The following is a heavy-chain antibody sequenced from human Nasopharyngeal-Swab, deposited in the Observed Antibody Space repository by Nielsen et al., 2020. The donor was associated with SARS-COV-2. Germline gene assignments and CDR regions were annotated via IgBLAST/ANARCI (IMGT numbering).Heavy chain of an antibody. J-gene: IGHJ5*02. CDR1: GFTFSSYS. CDR3: AGGGRLGYSSGWLEGNWFDP. D-gene: IGHD6-19*01. CDR2: ISSSSSYI. V-gene: IGHV3-21*01. Sequence: GESLKISCAASGFTFSSYSMNWVRQAPGKGLEWASSISSSSSYIYYADSVKGRFTISRDNAKNSLYLQMNSLRAEDTAVYYCAGGGRLGYSSGWLEGNWFDPWGQGTLVTVSS.